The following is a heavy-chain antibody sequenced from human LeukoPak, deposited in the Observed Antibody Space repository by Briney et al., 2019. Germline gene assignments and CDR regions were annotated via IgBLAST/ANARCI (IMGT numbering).Heavy chain of an antibody. J-gene: IGHJ4*02. CDR3: ARDNSGSYSFVDY. Sequence: GGSLRLSCEAPGFTFSSYGMHWVRQAPGKGLERVAGIWNDGNDKYYADSVKGRFIISRDNSKNTLYLQMNSLRAEDTAVYYCARDNSGSYSFVDYWGQGTLVTVSS. CDR1: GFTFSSYG. V-gene: IGHV3-33*01. CDR2: IWNDGNDK. D-gene: IGHD3-10*01.